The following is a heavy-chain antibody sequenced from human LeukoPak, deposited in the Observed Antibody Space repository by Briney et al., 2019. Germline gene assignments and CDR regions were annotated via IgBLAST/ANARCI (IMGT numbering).Heavy chain of an antibody. CDR3: ATQTVAYFDL. CDR1: GYTLTELS. J-gene: IGHJ2*01. D-gene: IGHD4-23*01. Sequence: GASVKVSCKVSGYTLTELSVQWERQAPGIWLEWMGGSDPEDGETIYAQKFQGRVTMTEDTSTDTAYMELSSLRSEDTAVYYCATQTVAYFDLWGRGTLVTVSS. CDR2: SDPEDGET. V-gene: IGHV1-24*01.